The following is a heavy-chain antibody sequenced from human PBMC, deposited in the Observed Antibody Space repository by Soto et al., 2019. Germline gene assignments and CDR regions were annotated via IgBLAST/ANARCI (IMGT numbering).Heavy chain of an antibody. CDR2: IYYSGST. J-gene: IGHJ4*02. V-gene: IGHV4-59*01. CDR1: GGSISSYY. CDR3: ARETRYCSSTSCYVFDY. Sequence: PSETLSLTCTVSGGSISSYYWSWIRQPPGEGLEWIGYIYYSGSTNYNPSLKSRVTISVDTSKNQFSLKLSSVTAADTAVYYCARETRYCSSTSCYVFDYWGQGTLVTVSS. D-gene: IGHD2-2*01.